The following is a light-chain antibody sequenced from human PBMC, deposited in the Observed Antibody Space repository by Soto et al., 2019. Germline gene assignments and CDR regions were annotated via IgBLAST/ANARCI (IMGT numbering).Light chain of an antibody. J-gene: IGKJ2*01. V-gene: IGKV3-11*01. CDR2: DAS. CDR3: QHRRYWPHYT. CDR1: QTIGAY. Sequence: VLTQSPATLSLSPGEKATLSCRASQTIGAYLAWYQHKPGQAPRLLIFDASHRASGVPPRFSGSGSGPDFTLTISSLDPEDFAIYYCQHRRYWPHYTFGQGTKLEI.